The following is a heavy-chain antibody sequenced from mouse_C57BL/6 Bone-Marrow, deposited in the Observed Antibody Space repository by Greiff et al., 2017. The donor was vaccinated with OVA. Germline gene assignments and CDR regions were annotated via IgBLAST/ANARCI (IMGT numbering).Heavy chain of an antibody. CDR1: GYAFSSSW. D-gene: IGHD2-4*01. Sequence: QVQLQQSGPELVKPGASVKISCKASGYAFSSSWMNWVKQRPGKGLEWIGRLYPGDGDTNYHGKFKGKATLTADTSSRPAYMPLSSLTSEDSAVYFGARSDDYDAYWYVEVWGTGTTVTVSS. J-gene: IGHJ1*03. CDR3: ARSDDYDAYWYVEV. CDR2: LYPGDGDT. V-gene: IGHV1-82*01.